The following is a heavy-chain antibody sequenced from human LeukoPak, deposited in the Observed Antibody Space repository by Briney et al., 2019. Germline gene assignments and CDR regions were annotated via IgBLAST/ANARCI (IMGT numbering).Heavy chain of an antibody. CDR2: INPNSGGT. V-gene: IGHV1-2*02. CDR3: ARELNDWLFKFDAFDI. Sequence: GASVKVSCKASGYTFTGYYMHWVRQAPGQGLEWMGWINPNSGGTNYAQKFQGRVTMTRDTSISTAYMELRSLRSDDTAVYYCARELNDWLFKFDAFDIWGQGTMVTVSS. J-gene: IGHJ3*02. CDR1: GYTFTGYY. D-gene: IGHD3-9*01.